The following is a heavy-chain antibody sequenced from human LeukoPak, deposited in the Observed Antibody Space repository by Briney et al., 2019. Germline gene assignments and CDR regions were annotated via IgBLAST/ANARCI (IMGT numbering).Heavy chain of an antibody. D-gene: IGHD5-12*01. CDR1: GFTFSSYA. Sequence: GGSLRLSCAASGFTFSSYAMHWVRQAPGKGLEYVSATSSNGGSTYYANSVKGRFTISRDNSKNTLYLQMGSLRAEDMAVYYCARYSGYGPFDYWGQGTLVTVSS. CDR2: TSSNGGST. CDR3: ARYSGYGPFDY. V-gene: IGHV3-64*01. J-gene: IGHJ4*02.